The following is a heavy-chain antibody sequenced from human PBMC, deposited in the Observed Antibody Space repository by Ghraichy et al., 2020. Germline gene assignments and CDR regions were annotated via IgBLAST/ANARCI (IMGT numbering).Heavy chain of an antibody. CDR3: AVGSGYFSD. CDR2: IYYSGST. D-gene: IGHD3-22*01. V-gene: IGHV4-59*01. J-gene: IGHJ4*02. Sequence: SETLSLTCTVSGGSISSYYWSWIRQPPGKGLEWIGYIYYSGSTNYNPSLKSRVTISVDTSKNQFSLKLSSVTAADTAVYYCAVGSGYFSDWGQGTLVTVSS. CDR1: GGSISSYY.